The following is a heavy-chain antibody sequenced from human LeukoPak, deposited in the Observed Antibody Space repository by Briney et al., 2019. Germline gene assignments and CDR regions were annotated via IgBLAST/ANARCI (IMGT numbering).Heavy chain of an antibody. J-gene: IGHJ4*01. CDR3: AKNGRVRRVVKDLFES. D-gene: IGHD3-10*01. CDR1: GYTFTSYY. CDR2: INPTGGST. V-gene: IGHV1-46*01. Sequence: GASVKVSCKASGYTFTSYYMHWVRQAPGQGLEWMGLINPTGGSTGYAQKFQGRVTMTRDMSTSTDYMELRSLRSDDTAVYFCAKNGRVRRVVKDLFESWGQGTLVTVSS.